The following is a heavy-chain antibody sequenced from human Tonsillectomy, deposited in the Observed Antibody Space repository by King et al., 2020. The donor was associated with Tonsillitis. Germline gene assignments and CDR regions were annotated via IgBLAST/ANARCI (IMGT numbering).Heavy chain of an antibody. CDR3: AKDAPNCSDGSCYSDYFDY. CDR2: ISYDGSNK. J-gene: IGHJ4*02. D-gene: IGHD2-15*01. Sequence: QLVQSGGGVVQPGRSLRLSCAASGFTFSSYGMHWVRQAPGKGLEWVAVISYDGSNKYYADSVKGRFTISRDNSKNTLYLQMNSLRAEDTAVYYCAKDAPNCSDGSCYSDYFDYWGQGTLVTVSS. V-gene: IGHV3-30*18. CDR1: GFTFSSYG.